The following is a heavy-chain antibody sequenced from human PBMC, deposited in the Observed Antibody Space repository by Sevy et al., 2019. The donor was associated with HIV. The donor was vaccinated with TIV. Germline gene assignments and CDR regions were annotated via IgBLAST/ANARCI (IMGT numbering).Heavy chain of an antibody. CDR1: GYTFTSYD. CDR3: ARELVRGDYYYGMDV. D-gene: IGHD3-10*01. V-gene: IGHV1-8*01. Sequence: ASVKVSCKASGYTFTSYDINWMRQATGQGLEWMGWMNPNSGNTGYAQKFQGRVTMTRNTSISTAYMELSSLRSEDTAVYYCARELVRGDYYYGMDVWGQGTTVTVSS. CDR2: MNPNSGNT. J-gene: IGHJ6*02.